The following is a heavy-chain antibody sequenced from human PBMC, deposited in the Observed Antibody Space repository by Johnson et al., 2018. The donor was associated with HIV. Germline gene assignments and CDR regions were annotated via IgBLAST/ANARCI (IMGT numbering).Heavy chain of an antibody. CDR2: ISWNSGSI. CDR3: AKDITVVMHGAGAFDI. V-gene: IGHV3-9*01. CDR1: GFTFDDYA. J-gene: IGHJ3*02. D-gene: IGHD4-23*01. Sequence: EVQLAESGGGFVQPGRSLRLSCAASGFTFDDYAMHWVRQAPGKGLEWVSGISWNSGSIGYADSVKGRFTISRDNAKNSLYLQMNSLRAEDTALYYCAKDITVVMHGAGAFDIWGQGTMVTVSS.